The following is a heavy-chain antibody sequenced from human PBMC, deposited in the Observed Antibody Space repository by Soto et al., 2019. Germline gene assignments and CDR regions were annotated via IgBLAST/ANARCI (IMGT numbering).Heavy chain of an antibody. V-gene: IGHV3-9*01. Sequence: EVQLVASGGGLVQPGRSLRLSCAASGFTFDDYAMHWVRQAPGKGLEWVSGISWNSGSIGYADSVKGRFTISRDNAKNTLYLQMNSLRAEDTALYYCAKDILRGSGYEGFDYWGQGTLVTVSS. CDR1: GFTFDDYA. CDR3: AKDILRGSGYEGFDY. J-gene: IGHJ4*02. CDR2: ISWNSGSI. D-gene: IGHD5-12*01.